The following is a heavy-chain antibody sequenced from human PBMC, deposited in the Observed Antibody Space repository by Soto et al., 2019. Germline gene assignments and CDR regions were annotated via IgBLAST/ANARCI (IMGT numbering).Heavy chain of an antibody. D-gene: IGHD6-19*01. CDR3: ARNGYSSGWSRIYYYYYYMDV. CDR1: GGSISSYY. Sequence: SDTLSLTCTVSGGSISSYYWSWIRQPPGKGLEWIGYIYYSGSTNYNPSLKSRVTISVDTSKNQFSLKLSSVTAADTAVYYCARNGYSSGWSRIYYYYYYMDVWGKGTTVTVSS. V-gene: IGHV4-59*08. J-gene: IGHJ6*03. CDR2: IYYSGST.